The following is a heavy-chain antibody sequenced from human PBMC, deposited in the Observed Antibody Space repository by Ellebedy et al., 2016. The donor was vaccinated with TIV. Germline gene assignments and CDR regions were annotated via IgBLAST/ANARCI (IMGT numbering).Heavy chain of an antibody. Sequence: GESLKISCVASGFSFSHHIMSWFRQAPGKRLGLVATMKEDGRVERYVDSVKGVFSISSDNAKNSLYLQMNSLRDDDMAVYYCVRGGMSHFDLWGQGVLVTVSS. CDR3: VRGGMSHFDL. J-gene: IGHJ4*02. V-gene: IGHV3-7*01. CDR2: MKEDGRVE. D-gene: IGHD3-16*01. CDR1: GFSFSHHI.